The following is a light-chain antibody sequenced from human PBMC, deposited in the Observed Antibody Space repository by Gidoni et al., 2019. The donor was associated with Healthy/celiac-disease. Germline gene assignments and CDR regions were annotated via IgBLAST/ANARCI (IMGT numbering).Light chain of an antibody. J-gene: IGKJ2*03. Sequence: DIVMPQSPLSLLVTPGEPASISCRSSQSLLHSNGYNYLDWYLQKPVQSPQLLIYLGSSRASGVPERFSGSGSGTDFTLKISRVEAEDVGVYYCMQALQTPLSFXXXTKLEIK. CDR2: LGS. CDR3: MQALQTPLS. CDR1: QSLLHSNGYNY. V-gene: IGKV2-28*01.